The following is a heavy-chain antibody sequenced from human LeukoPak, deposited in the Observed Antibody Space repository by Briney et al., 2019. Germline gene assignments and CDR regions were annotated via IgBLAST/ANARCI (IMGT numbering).Heavy chain of an antibody. CDR3: ARGGSGWW. J-gene: IGHJ6*02. CDR1: GFTFSSYE. Sequence: PGGSLRLSCAASGFTFSSYEMNWVRQAPGKGLEWLSYISSSGSPIYYADSVKGRFTISRDNAKNSLYLQMNSLRAEDTAVYYCARGGSGWWWGQGTTVTVSS. V-gene: IGHV3-48*03. CDR2: ISSSGSPI. D-gene: IGHD6-19*01.